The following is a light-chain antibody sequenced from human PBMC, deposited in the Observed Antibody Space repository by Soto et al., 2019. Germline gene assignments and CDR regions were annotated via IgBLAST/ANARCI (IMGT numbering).Light chain of an antibody. CDR3: LQRSNWPGT. CDR2: DAS. Sequence: EIVLTQSPATLSLSPGERATLSCRASQSVSSYLDWYKQKPGQAPRLLIYDASNRATGIPARFSGSGSGTDFTLTISSLEPEDFAVYYCLQRSNWPGTFGQGTKVEIE. V-gene: IGKV3-11*01. J-gene: IGKJ1*01. CDR1: QSVSSY.